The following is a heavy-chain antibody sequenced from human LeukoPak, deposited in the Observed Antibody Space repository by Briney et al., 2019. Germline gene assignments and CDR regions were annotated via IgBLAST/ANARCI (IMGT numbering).Heavy chain of an antibody. Sequence: GGSLRLSCAASGFTFGSYAMSWVRQAPGKGLEWVSAISGSGGSTYYADSVKGRFTISRDNSKNTLYLQMNSLRAEDTAVYYCAKGYGYTYYYYGMDVWGQGTTVTVSS. CDR2: ISGSGGST. CDR3: AKGYGYTYYYYGMDV. V-gene: IGHV3-23*01. J-gene: IGHJ6*02. CDR1: GFTFGSYA. D-gene: IGHD2-2*02.